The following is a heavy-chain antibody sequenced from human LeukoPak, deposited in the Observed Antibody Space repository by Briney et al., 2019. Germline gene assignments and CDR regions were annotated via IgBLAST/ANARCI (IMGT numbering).Heavy chain of an antibody. CDR1: GGSISSYY. CDR2: IYYSGST. Sequence: PSETLSLTCTVSGGSISSYYWSRIRQPPGKGLEWIGYIYYSGSTNYNPSLKSRVTISVDTSKNQFSLKLSSVTAADTAVYYCAASVGWFDPWGRGTLVTVSS. CDR3: AASVGWFDP. D-gene: IGHD2-2*01. V-gene: IGHV4-59*01. J-gene: IGHJ5*02.